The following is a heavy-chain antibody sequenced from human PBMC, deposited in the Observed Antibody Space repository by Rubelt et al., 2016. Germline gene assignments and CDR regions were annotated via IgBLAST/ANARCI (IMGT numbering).Heavy chain of an antibody. V-gene: IGHV1-69*04. CDR2: IIPILGIA. CDR1: GGTFSSYA. J-gene: IGHJ6*02. CDR3: ARSLPNLSGIAARDYYYYYGMDV. D-gene: IGHD6-6*01. Sequence: QVQLVQSGAEVKKPGSSVKVSCKASGGTFSSYAISWVRQAPGQGLEWMGRIIPILGIANYAQKFHGRVTSTADTSTSTDYMELGSMRSEDTAVDYCARSLPNLSGIAARDYYYYYGMDVWCQGTTVTVSS.